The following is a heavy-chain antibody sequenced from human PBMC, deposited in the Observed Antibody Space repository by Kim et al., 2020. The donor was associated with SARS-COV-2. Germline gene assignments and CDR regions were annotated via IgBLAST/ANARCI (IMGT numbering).Heavy chain of an antibody. CDR1: GFTFSSYA. CDR3: AKMGPGDWLVNYWYFDL. V-gene: IGHV3-23*01. Sequence: GGSLRLSCAASGFTFSSYAMSWVRQAPGKGLEWVSAISGSGGSTYYADSVKGRFTISRDNSKNTLYLQMNSLRAEDTAVYYCAKMGPGDWLVNYWYFDLWGRGTLVTVSS. CDR2: ISGSGGST. J-gene: IGHJ2*01. D-gene: IGHD3-9*01.